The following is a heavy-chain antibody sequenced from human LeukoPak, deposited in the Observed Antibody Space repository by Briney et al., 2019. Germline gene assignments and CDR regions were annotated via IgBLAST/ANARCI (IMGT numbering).Heavy chain of an antibody. CDR3: ARGSNRALRSFYGMDV. D-gene: IGHD1-14*01. Sequence: GESLKISCQGSGYSFTSHWIGWLRQLPGKGLEWMGIIYPGDSDTRYSPSFQGQVTISADKSISTAYLQWSSLKASDTAMYYCARGSNRALRSFYGMDVWGQGTTVTVSS. CDR1: GYSFTSHW. J-gene: IGHJ6*02. V-gene: IGHV5-51*01. CDR2: IYPGDSDT.